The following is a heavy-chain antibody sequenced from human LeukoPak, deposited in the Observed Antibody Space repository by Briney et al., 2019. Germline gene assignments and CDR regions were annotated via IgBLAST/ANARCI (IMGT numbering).Heavy chain of an antibody. CDR2: VNPNSDDT. CDR1: GYTFTGYY. D-gene: IGHD2-2*02. J-gene: IGHJ4*02. Sequence: ASVKVSCKASGYTFTGYYMHWVRQAPGLGLEWMGRVNPNSDDTNYAQKFQGRVTMTRDTSINTAYMGLTRLTSDDTAVYYCASVCSSPSCYSDYWGQGTLVTVSS. CDR3: ASVCSSPSCYSDY. V-gene: IGHV1-2*06.